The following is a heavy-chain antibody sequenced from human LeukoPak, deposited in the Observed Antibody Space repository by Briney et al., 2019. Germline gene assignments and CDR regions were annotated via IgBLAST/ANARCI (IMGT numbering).Heavy chain of an antibody. J-gene: IGHJ4*02. D-gene: IGHD5-12*01. CDR2: ISDDSSFT. V-gene: IGHV3-23*01. Sequence: GGSLRLSCAASGFTFSSYWMSWVRQAPGKGLECVSIISDDSSFTYYLDSVKGRSTIFRDNSKNTLYLHMNSLKAEDAAVYYCAKGRCSGPGCDSFDYWGQGTLVTVSS. CDR1: GFTFSSYW. CDR3: AKGRCSGPGCDSFDY.